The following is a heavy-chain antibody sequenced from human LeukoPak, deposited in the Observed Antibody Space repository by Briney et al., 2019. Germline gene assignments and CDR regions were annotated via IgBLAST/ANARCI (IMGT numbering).Heavy chain of an antibody. D-gene: IGHD3-10*01. CDR1: GGSISSSNW. J-gene: IGHJ4*02. V-gene: IGHV4-4*02. CDR3: ARDRGGSGSFFSHFDY. CDR2: IYHSGST. Sequence: PSETLSLTCAVSGGSISSSNWWSWVRQPPGKGLEWTGEIYHSGSTNYNPSLKSRVTISVDKSKNQFSLKLSSVTAADAAVYYCARDRGGSGSFFSHFDYWGQGTLVTVSS.